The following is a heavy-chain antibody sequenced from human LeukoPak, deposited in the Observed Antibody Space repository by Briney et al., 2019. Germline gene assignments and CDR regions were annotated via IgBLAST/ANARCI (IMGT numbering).Heavy chain of an antibody. CDR3: AKKNGDYGMDV. CDR2: ISSSGSTI. CDR1: GFTFSSYE. D-gene: IGHD4-17*01. J-gene: IGHJ6*02. Sequence: GGPLRPSCAASGFTFSSYEMNWVRQAPGKGLEWVSYISSSGSTIYYADSVKGRFTISRDNAKNSLYLQMNSLRAEDTAVYYCAKKNGDYGMDVWGQGTTVTVSS. V-gene: IGHV3-48*03.